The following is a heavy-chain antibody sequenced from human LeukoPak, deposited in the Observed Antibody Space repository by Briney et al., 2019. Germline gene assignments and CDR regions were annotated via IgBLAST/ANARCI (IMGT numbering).Heavy chain of an antibody. D-gene: IGHD5/OR15-5a*01. CDR2: TSGDGITT. Sequence: GGSLRLSCAASGFTFHNYAIHWVRQAPGKGLEWVSLTSGDGITTYFADSVKGRFTISRDNSKSSLFLQMNSLRTEDTALYYCARDHVYGGADYWGQGTLVTVPS. J-gene: IGHJ4*02. V-gene: IGHV3-43*02. CDR1: GFTFHNYA. CDR3: ARDHVYGGADY.